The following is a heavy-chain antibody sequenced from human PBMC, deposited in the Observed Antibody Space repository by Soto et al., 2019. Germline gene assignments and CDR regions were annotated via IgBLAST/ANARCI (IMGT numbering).Heavy chain of an antibody. Sequence: QVQLEQSGAEVKKSGASVTLSCKASGYGFTGYYIHWVRQARGKGLEGMGWINPRTGDTSFVDKYEGRVSGITDTSISTAYLEMQSLTSDDAAVYYCAIIMGHRDAFSVWGQGTTVTVSS. CDR3: AIIMGHRDAFSV. J-gene: IGHJ3*01. V-gene: IGHV1-2*02. CDR2: INPRTGDT. D-gene: IGHD2-8*01. CDR1: GYGFTGYY.